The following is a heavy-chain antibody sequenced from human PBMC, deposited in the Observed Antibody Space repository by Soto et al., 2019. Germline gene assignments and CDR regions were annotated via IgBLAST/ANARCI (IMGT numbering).Heavy chain of an antibody. CDR2: ISYSGTNT. V-gene: IGHV3-23*01. CDR1: GFTFNTYA. CDR3: AEGGPGSAFDI. J-gene: IGHJ3*02. D-gene: IGHD1-26*01. Sequence: EVQVLESGGGLVQPGGSLRLSCAASGFTFNTYAMTWVRQAPGKGLEWVSTISYSGTNTYYADSVKGRFTISRDNSQNPLYLQMNSLSAEDTAVCYCAEGGPGSAFDIWGPGTMVTFSS.